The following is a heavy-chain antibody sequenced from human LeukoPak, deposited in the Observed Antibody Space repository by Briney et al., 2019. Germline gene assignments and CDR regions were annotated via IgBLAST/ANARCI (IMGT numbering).Heavy chain of an antibody. CDR3: ATDWAPITMVRGVHRTNYYYYGMDV. J-gene: IGHJ6*02. CDR2: FDPEDGET. V-gene: IGHV1-24*01. D-gene: IGHD3-10*01. Sequence: ASVKVSCKVSGYTLTELSMHWVRQAPGKGLEWMGGFDPEDGETIYAQKFQGRVTMTEDTSTDTAYMELSSLRSEDTAVYYCATDWAPITMVRGVHRTNYYYYGMDVWGQGTTVTVSS. CDR1: GYTLTELS.